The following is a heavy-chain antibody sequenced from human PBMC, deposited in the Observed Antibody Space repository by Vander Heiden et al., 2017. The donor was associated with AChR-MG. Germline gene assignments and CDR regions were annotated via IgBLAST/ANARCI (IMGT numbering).Heavy chain of an antibody. J-gene: IGHJ4*02. V-gene: IGHV1-69*04. CDR2: IIPILGIA. Sequence: QVQLVQSGAEVKKPGSSVKVSCEASGGTFSSYAISWVRQAPGQGLEWMGRIIPILGIANYAQKFQGRVTITADKSTSTAYMELSSLRSEDTAVYYCARRQWLEYYFDYWGQGTLVTVSS. D-gene: IGHD6-19*01. CDR1: GGTFSSYA. CDR3: ARRQWLEYYFDY.